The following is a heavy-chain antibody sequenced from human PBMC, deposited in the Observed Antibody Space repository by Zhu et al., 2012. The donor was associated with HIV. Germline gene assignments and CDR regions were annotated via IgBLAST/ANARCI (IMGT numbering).Heavy chain of an antibody. CDR1: GESFNAYY. D-gene: IGHD4-17*01. V-gene: IGHV4-34*01. J-gene: IGHJ3*01. CDR2: INHSGDT. Sequence: QVQLQQWGAGLLKPSETLSLKCAAYGESFNAYYWNWIRQPPGKGLEWIGKINHSGDTNYNPSLKTRITISVDTSKNQFSLKLNSVTAADTAVYYCARSESGYGDLDAFDVWGQGTTVTVSS. CDR3: ARSESGYGDLDAFDV.